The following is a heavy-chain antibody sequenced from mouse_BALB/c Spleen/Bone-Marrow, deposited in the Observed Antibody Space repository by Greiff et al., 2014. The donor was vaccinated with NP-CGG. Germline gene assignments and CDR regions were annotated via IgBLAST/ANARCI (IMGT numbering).Heavy chain of an antibody. J-gene: IGHJ3*01. D-gene: IGHD2-4*01. CDR3: TRGGVYYDYDGAWFAY. CDR2: IYPGNVNT. CDR1: GYTFTSYY. Sequence: QVQLQQSGPELVKPGASVRISCKASGYTFTSYYIHWVKQRPGQGLEWIGWIYPGNVNTKYNEKFKGKATLTADKSSSTVYMQLSSLTSEDSAVYYCTRGGVYYDYDGAWFAYWGQGTLVTVSA. V-gene: IGHV1S56*01.